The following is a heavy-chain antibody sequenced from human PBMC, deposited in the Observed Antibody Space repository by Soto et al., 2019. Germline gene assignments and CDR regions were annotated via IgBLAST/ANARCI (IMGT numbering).Heavy chain of an antibody. Sequence: QVQLVQSGAEVKKPGASVKVSCKASGYTFTNYYMHWVRQAPAQGLEWMGIISPSGGATYAQDFQDRITLTSDTSTSTAYMELIGLTSRDAAVYFCARDGSSDWLTCLKPWVQGTMVTVSS. V-gene: IGHV1-46*01. D-gene: IGHD6-19*01. CDR3: ARDGSSDWLTCLKP. CDR1: GYTFTNYY. CDR2: ISPSGGA. J-gene: IGHJ4*02.